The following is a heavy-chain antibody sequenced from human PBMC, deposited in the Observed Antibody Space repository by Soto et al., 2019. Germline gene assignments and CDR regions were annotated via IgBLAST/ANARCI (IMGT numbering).Heavy chain of an antibody. CDR1: GFTFSSYG. V-gene: IGHV3-33*01. J-gene: IGHJ4*02. Sequence: SLRLSCAASGFTFSSYGMHWVRQAPGKGLEWVAVIWYDESRRYYADSVKGRFTISRDTSQSTLYLQMNSLRAEDTAVYYCARDICSGGFCLDYWGQGTLVTVSS. CDR2: IWYDESRR. D-gene: IGHD2-15*01. CDR3: ARDICSGGFCLDY.